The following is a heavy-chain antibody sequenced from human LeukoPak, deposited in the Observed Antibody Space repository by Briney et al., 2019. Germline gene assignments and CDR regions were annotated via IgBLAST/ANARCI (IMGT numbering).Heavy chain of an antibody. V-gene: IGHV3-66*01. CDR2: LYSGGAT. D-gene: IGHD4/OR15-4a*01. Sequence: GALNLSFAASGFPLKDNFMSWVRPAPGKGLEWVSVLYSGGATYYADSVKGRFTISRDNSKNIVFLQMNDLRTEDTAFYYCTRDSANYHFAYWGQGALVTVSS. CDR1: GFPLKDNF. J-gene: IGHJ4*02. CDR3: TRDSANYHFAY.